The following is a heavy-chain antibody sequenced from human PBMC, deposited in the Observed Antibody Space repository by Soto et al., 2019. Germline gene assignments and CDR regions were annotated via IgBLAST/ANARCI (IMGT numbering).Heavy chain of an antibody. Sequence: NPWGSLRLSCSASVFTFSDYYMSWIRQAPGKGLEWVSYISSSGSYTNYADSVKGRFTISRDNAKNSLYLQMNSLRAEDTAVYYCARDRPADFDPWGQGTLVTV. D-gene: IGHD6-13*01. CDR1: VFTFSDYY. CDR3: ARDRPADFDP. V-gene: IGHV3-11*06. CDR2: ISSSGSYT. J-gene: IGHJ5*02.